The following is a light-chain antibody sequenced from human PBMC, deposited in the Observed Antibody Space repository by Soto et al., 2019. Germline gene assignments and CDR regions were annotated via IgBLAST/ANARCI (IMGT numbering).Light chain of an antibody. CDR3: GSWDSSPSAYV. CDR2: DDN. V-gene: IGLV1-51*01. Sequence: QSVLTRRPSVSAAPGQKVTISCSGSSSNIGGNSVSWYQQLPGTAPKLLIYDDNKRPSGIPDRFSGSKSGTSATLGITGFETGGEADYYCGSWDSSPSAYVFGTGTKVTVL. CDR1: SSNIGGNS. J-gene: IGLJ1*01.